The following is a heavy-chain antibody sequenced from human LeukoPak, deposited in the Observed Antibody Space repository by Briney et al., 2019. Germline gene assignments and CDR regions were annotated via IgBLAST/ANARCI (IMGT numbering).Heavy chain of an antibody. CDR1: GYTFTNYG. CDR3: ARARVASHPFYYYAMDV. D-gene: IGHD5-12*01. Sequence: GASVKVSCKASGYTFTNYGLSWVRQAPGQGLEWMGWISAYVGHTDYAQKLQGRVTLTTDTSTSTAYMELRSLRSDDTAVYFCARARVASHPFYYYAMDVWGQGTTVTVSS. V-gene: IGHV1-18*01. J-gene: IGHJ6*02. CDR2: ISAYVGHT.